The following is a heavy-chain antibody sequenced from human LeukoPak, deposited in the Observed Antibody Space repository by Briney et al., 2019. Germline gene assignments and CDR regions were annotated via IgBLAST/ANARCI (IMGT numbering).Heavy chain of an antibody. CDR1: GYTFTGYY. V-gene: IGHV1-2*02. CDR2: INPNRCGT. Sequence: ASVKVSCKASGYTFTGYYMHWVRQAPGQGLEWMGWINPNRCGTNYAQKFQGRVTMTRAMSTSTVYMELSSLRSEDTAVYYCARDLGYYDSSGYYLFDSPIDYWGQGTLVTVSS. CDR3: ARDLGYYDSSGYYLFDSPIDY. D-gene: IGHD3-22*01. J-gene: IGHJ4*02.